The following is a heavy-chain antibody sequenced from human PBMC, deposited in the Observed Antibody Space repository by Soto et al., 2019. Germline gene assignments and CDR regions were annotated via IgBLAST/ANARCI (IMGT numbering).Heavy chain of an antibody. J-gene: IGHJ4*02. D-gene: IGHD1-7*01. CDR3: AKDRRAGGNYGFYSDF. V-gene: IGHV3-23*01. Sequence: PGGSLRLSCAASGFTFGSYGMTWVRQAPGKGLEWVSFSSATGAGTYYADSVKGRFTISRGNSKNTLYLQMTSLRADDTAVYYCAKDRRAGGNYGFYSDFWGQGALVTVSS. CDR2: SSATGAGT. CDR1: GFTFGSYG.